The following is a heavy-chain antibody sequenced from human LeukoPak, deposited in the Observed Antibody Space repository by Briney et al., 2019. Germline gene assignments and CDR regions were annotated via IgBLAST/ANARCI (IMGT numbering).Heavy chain of an antibody. J-gene: IGHJ4*02. CDR2: ITRDGSGT. CDR1: GFTFADYG. D-gene: IGHD6-13*01. Sequence: SGGSLRLSCVASGFTFADYGMHWVRQAPGKGLEWISVITRDGSGTYYADSVKGRFTISRDNSKTSLYLQMNSPRTEDTAFYYCAKSEYTNSWYWRRDYWGQGTLVTVSS. V-gene: IGHV3-43*02. CDR3: AKSEYTNSWYWRRDY.